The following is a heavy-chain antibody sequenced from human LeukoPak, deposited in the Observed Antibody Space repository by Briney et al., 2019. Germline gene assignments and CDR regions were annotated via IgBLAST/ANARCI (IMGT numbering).Heavy chain of an antibody. CDR2: ISNTGGT. CDR1: GASIRNYY. Sequence: PSETLSLTCAVSGASIRNYYWSWIRQPPGKGLEWIAFISNTGGTNYNPSLKSRATISADTSKNQLSLKLNSVTAADTAVYYCAGDGYDYLDYWGQGTLVTVSS. D-gene: IGHD6-13*01. J-gene: IGHJ4*02. V-gene: IGHV4-59*01. CDR3: AGDGYDYLDY.